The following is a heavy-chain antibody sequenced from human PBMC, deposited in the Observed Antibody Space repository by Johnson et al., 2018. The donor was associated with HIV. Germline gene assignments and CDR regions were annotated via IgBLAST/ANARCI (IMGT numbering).Heavy chain of an antibody. CDR3: ARETSPYYYDSSGYYSHDAFDI. J-gene: IGHJ3*02. Sequence: QEKLVESGGGVVQPGGSLRLSCAASGFTFSSYGLHWVRQAPGKGLQWVAFIRNDGSNEYYAVSVKGRFTISRDNSKNTLYLQMNSLGAEDTAVYYCARETSPYYYDSSGYYSHDAFDIWGQGTMVTVSS. CDR2: IRNDGSNE. D-gene: IGHD3-22*01. CDR1: GFTFSSYG. V-gene: IGHV3-30*02.